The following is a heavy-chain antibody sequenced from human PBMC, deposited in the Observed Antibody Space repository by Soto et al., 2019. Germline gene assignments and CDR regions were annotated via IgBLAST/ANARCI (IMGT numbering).Heavy chain of an antibody. CDR1: GGTFSSYT. CDR3: LNIPHY. Sequence: QVQLVQSGAEVKKPGSSVKVSCKASGGTFSSYTITWVRQAPGQGLECMGRIIPILGIANYAQKFQGRVTLTADTSTSTAYMELISLRSEDTAVYYCLNIPHYWGQGTLVTVSS. J-gene: IGHJ4*02. CDR2: IIPILGIA. V-gene: IGHV1-69*02.